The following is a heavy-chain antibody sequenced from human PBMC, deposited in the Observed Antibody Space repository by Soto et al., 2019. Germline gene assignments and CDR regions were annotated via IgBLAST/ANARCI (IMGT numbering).Heavy chain of an antibody. D-gene: IGHD6-6*01. J-gene: IGHJ6*02. Sequence: RWSLRLSCSASVFTISSYEMHWGRQVTGKGLEWVSGIGTAADTYYLGSVKGRFTISRENAKNSLYLQMNSLRAGDTAIYYCTRVNSTSSAGMDVWGQGTTVTVSS. V-gene: IGHV3-13*01. CDR2: IGTAADT. CDR3: TRVNSTSSAGMDV. CDR1: VFTISSYE.